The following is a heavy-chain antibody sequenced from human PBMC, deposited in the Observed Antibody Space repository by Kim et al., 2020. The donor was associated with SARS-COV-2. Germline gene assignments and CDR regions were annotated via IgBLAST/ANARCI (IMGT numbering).Heavy chain of an antibody. D-gene: IGHD3-9*01. CDR3: ARHNTAPGILTGYYYYYGMDV. Sequence: ASVKVSCKASGYTFTSYDINWVRQATGQGLEWMGWMNPNSGNTGYTQKFQGRVTMTRNTSISTAYMELSSLRSEDTAVYYCARHNTAPGILTGYYYYYGMDVWGQGTTVTVSS. V-gene: IGHV1-8*01. CDR1: GYTFTSYD. J-gene: IGHJ6*02. CDR2: MNPNSGNT.